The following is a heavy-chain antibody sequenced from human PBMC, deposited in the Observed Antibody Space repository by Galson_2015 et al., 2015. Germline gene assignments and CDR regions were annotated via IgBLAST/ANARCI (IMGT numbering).Heavy chain of an antibody. CDR3: ARESEGFRWEEVSPYYYYGRDD. D-gene: IGHD3-16*02. J-gene: IGHJ6*02. CDR2: ISSNGSTI. V-gene: IGHV3-48*03. CDR1: GFTFSSYG. Sequence: SLRLSCAASGFTFSSYGMHWVRQAPGKGLEWVSYISSNGSTIYYADSVKGRFTISRDNAKNSLYPQMNRLRAEDTAVYYCARESEGFRWEEVSPYYYYGRDDWGQGTPVTVSS.